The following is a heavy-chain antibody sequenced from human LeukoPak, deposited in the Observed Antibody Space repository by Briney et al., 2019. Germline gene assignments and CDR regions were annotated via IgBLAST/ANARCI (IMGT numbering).Heavy chain of an antibody. Sequence: SETLSLTCTVSGGSISSYYWSWIRQPPGKGLEWIGYIYYSGSTNYNPSLKSRVTISVDTSKNQFSLKLSSVTAADTAVYYCARVWSATSDGFDYWAREPWSPSPQ. CDR3: ARVWSATSDGFDY. J-gene: IGHJ4*02. CDR2: IYYSGST. V-gene: IGHV4-59*01. D-gene: IGHD5-12*01. CDR1: GGSISSYY.